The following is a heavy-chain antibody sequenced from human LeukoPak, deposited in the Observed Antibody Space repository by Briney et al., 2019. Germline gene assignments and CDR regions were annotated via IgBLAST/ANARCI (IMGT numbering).Heavy chain of an antibody. D-gene: IGHD1-26*01. V-gene: IGHV3-23*01. CDR2: ISGSGGTT. J-gene: IGHJ4*02. CDR3: AKFPGATTPFDY. CDR1: GFSFSSYA. Sequence: PGGSLRLSCAASGFSFSSYAMSWVRQPPGKGLEWVSAISGSGGTTYYGDSVKGRFTISRDNSKNTLYLQMNSLRAEDTAVYYCAKFPGATTPFDYWGQGTLVTVSS.